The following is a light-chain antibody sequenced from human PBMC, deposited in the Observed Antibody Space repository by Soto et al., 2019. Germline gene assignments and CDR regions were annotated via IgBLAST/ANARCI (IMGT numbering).Light chain of an antibody. CDR2: KAS. J-gene: IGKJ1*01. Sequence: IQITQSPSALSASVGDRVTITCPASQGISSYLNWYQQKSGKAPKLLIYKASTLKSGVPSRFSGSGSGTEFTLTISSLQPDDFATYYCQQYNSYSRTFGQGTKVDIK. CDR3: QQYNSYSRT. CDR1: QGISSY. V-gene: IGKV1-5*03.